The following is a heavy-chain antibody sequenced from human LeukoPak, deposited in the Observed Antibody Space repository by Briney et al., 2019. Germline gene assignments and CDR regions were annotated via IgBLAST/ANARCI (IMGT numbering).Heavy chain of an antibody. Sequence: SETLSLTCTVSGGSISSYYWSWIRQPPGKGLEWIGYIYYSGSTNYNPSLKSRVTISVDTSKNQFSLKLSSVTAADTAVYYCARADYESGYYYYMDDWGKGTTVTVSS. V-gene: IGHV4-59*01. D-gene: IGHD4-17*01. CDR1: GGSISSYY. CDR3: ARADYESGYYYYMDD. CDR2: IYYSGST. J-gene: IGHJ6*03.